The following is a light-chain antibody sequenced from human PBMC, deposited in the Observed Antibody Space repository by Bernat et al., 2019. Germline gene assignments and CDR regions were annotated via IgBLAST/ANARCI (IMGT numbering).Light chain of an antibody. CDR2: SNN. J-gene: IGLJ1*01. V-gene: IGLV1-44*01. CDR3: ASCDSSLKGYV. CDR1: SSNIGSDT. Sequence: QFVLTQPPSVSATPGQRVIIPCSGSSSNIGSDTVNWYQQVPGTAPKLLVYSNNRRPSGVPDRFSGSKSGTSASLAIGGLQSEDEADYYCASCDSSLKGYVFGTGTKVTVL.